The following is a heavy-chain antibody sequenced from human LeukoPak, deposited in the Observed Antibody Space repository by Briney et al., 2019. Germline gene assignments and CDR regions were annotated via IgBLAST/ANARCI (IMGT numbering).Heavy chain of an antibody. J-gene: IGHJ4*02. CDR2: IRYDGSNK. Sequence: GGSLRLSCPASGFTFSSYGMHWVRQAPGKGLEWVAFIRYDGSNKYYADSVKGRFTISRDNSKNTLYLQMNSLRAEDTAVYYCAKVGIQANPQRAFDYWGQGTLVAVSS. V-gene: IGHV3-30*02. D-gene: IGHD6-25*01. CDR1: GFTFSSYG. CDR3: AKVGIQANPQRAFDY.